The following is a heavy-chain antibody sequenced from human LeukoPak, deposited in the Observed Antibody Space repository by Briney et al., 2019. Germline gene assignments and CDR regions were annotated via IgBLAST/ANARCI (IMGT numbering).Heavy chain of an antibody. CDR2: IHYSGST. Sequence: PSETLSLTCTVSGGSFSSYHWSWIRQPPGKGLEWIGYIHYSGSTNYNPSLKSRITMSVDTSKNEFSLKLTSVTAADTAVFYCVRKGSSGFDYWGQGTLVTVSS. CDR1: GGSFSSYH. J-gene: IGHJ4*02. V-gene: IGHV4-59*08. D-gene: IGHD3-10*01. CDR3: VRKGSSGFDY.